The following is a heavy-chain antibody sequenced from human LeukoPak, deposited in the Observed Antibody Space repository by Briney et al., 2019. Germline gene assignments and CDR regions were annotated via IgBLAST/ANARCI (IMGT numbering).Heavy chain of an antibody. J-gene: IGHJ4*02. D-gene: IGHD4-17*01. CDR3: AKPLTDYGDSFDY. Sequence: SETLSLTCSVSGYSITSGYFWGRIRQPPGKGLEWIGSIYHSGSTYYNPSLKSRVTISLDTSKNQFSLKLSSVTAADTAVYYCAKPLTDYGDSFDYWGQGTLVTVSS. CDR1: GYSITSGYF. V-gene: IGHV4-38-2*02. CDR2: IYHSGST.